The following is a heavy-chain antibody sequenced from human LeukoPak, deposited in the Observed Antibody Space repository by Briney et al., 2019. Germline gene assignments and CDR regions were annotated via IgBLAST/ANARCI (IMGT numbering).Heavy chain of an antibody. V-gene: IGHV3-7*01. J-gene: IGHJ5*02. Sequence: GGSLRLSCAPSGVTFSHYWMTWVRQAPGKGLEWVANIKEDGSEKYYVDSVKGRFTISRDNAKNSLSLQGNSLRAEDTAVEYCARRRVDYGGNCPLWFDPWGQGTLVTVSS. CDR2: IKEDGSEK. CDR3: ARRRVDYGGNCPLWFDP. D-gene: IGHD4-23*01. CDR1: GVTFSHYW.